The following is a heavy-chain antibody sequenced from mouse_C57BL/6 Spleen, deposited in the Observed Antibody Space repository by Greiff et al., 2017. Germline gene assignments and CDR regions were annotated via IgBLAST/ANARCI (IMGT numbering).Heavy chain of an antibody. V-gene: IGHV5-9*01. D-gene: IGHD2-4*01. CDR2: ISGGGGNT. J-gene: IGHJ1*03. Sequence: EVQGVESGGGLVKPGGSLKLSCAASGFTFSSYTMSWVRQTPEKRLEWVATISGGGGNTYYPDSVKGRFTISRDNAKNTLYLQMSSLRSEDTALYYCARRGLDYDWYFDVWGTGTTVTVSS. CDR1: GFTFSSYT. CDR3: ARRGLDYDWYFDV.